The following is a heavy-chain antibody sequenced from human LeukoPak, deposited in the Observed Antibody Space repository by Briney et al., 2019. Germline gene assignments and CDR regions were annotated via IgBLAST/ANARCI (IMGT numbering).Heavy chain of an antibody. CDR2: IIGSGCYS. CDR1: GFTFNGYA. J-gene: IGHJ4*02. CDR3: AKINSGGTYSEY. V-gene: IGHV3-23*01. D-gene: IGHD2-21*01. Sequence: GGSLRLSCEGSGFTFNGYAFSWVRQAPGKGLEWVSDIIGSGCYSYYADSVRGRFSISRDISKNTVFLQMTSLRAEDTAVYYCAKINSGGTYSEYWGQGTLVTVSS.